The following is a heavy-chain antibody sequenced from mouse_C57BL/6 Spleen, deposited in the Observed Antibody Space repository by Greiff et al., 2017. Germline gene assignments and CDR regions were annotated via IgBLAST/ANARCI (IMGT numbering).Heavy chain of an antibody. J-gene: IGHJ2*01. Sequence: QVHVKQSGAELVRPGTSVKMSCKASGYTFTNYWIGWAKQRPGHGLEWIGDIYPGGGYTNYNEKFKGKATLTADKSSSTAYMQFSSLTSEDSAIYYCARGDSSGYGYYFDYWGQGTTLTVSS. CDR3: ARGDSSGYGYYFDY. CDR1: GYTFTNYW. D-gene: IGHD3-2*02. CDR2: IYPGGGYT. V-gene: IGHV1-63*01.